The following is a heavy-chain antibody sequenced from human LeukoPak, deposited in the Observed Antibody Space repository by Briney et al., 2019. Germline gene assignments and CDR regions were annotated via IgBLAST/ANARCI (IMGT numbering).Heavy chain of an antibody. CDR2: ISSSSSYI. V-gene: IGHV3-21*01. D-gene: IGHD2-2*01. Sequence: GGSLRLSCAASGFTFSSYSMNWVRQAPGKGLEWVSSISSSSSYIYYADSEKGRFTISRDNAKNSLYLQMNSLRAEDTAVYYCARGRRDGRAVVFGAHRNFDYWGQGTLVTVSS. CDR3: ARGRRDGRAVVFGAHRNFDY. CDR1: GFTFSSYS. J-gene: IGHJ4*02.